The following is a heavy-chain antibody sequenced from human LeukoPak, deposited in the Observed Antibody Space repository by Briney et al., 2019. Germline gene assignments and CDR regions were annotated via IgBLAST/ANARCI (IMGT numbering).Heavy chain of an antibody. CDR3: ARPGDGMDV. V-gene: IGHV3-48*03. CDR2: ISSSRSTI. CDR1: GFTFSSYE. J-gene: IGHJ6*04. Sequence: GGSLRLSCVASGFTFSSYELNWVRQAPGKGLEWVSYISSSRSTIYYADSVKGRFTISRDNAKNSLYLQMNSLRAEDTAVYYCARPGDGMDVWGKGTTVTVSS.